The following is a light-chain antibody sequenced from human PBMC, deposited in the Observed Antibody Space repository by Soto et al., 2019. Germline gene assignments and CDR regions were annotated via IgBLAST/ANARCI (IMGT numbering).Light chain of an antibody. J-gene: IGKJ5*01. CDR3: QQYGGSPRIT. CDR2: GAS. CDR1: ERLSSVY. Sequence: EIVLTQSPGTLSLYTGERATLSCRAIERLSSVYLAWYQQRPGQPPRLLIYGASNRATGIPDRFSGSGSGTDFTLIINRLEPEDVAIYYCQQYGGSPRITFGQGTRLEIK. V-gene: IGKV3-20*01.